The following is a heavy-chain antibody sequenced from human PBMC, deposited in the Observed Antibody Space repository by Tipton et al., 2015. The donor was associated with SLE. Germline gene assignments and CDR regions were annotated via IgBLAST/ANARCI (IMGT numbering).Heavy chain of an antibody. CDR1: GGSISSHY. J-gene: IGHJ5*02. CDR3: ARLHGYSYGLNWFDP. V-gene: IGHV4-59*11. D-gene: IGHD5-18*01. CDR2: INNSGST. Sequence: TLSLTCTVSGGSISSHYWSWIRRPPGKALEWIAYINNSGSTNYNPSLKSRVTMPVDTSKNQFSLKLSSVTAADTAVYYCARLHGYSYGLNWFDPWGQGTLISVSS.